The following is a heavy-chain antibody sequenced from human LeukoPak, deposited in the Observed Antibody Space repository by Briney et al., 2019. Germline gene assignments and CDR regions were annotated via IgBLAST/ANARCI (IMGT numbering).Heavy chain of an antibody. CDR3: VKDAGTA. Sequence: GGSLRLSCAASGFTFSSYWMSWVRQAPGKGLEWVANIKQDGSEKYYINSVKGRFTISRDNAKNSLYLQMNSLRAEDTALYYCVKDAGTAWGQGTLVTVSS. V-gene: IGHV3-7*01. CDR2: IKQDGSEK. J-gene: IGHJ5*02. CDR1: GFTFSSYW. D-gene: IGHD2-8*02.